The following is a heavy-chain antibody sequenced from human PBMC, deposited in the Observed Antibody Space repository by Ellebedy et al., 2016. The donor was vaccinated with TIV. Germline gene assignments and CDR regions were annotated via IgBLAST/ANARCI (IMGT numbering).Heavy chain of an antibody. D-gene: IGHD4-17*01. CDR2: ISSSGSTI. CDR1: GFTFSDLY. Sequence: GESLKISCAASGFTFSDLYMSWMRQAPGKGLEWLSYISSSGSTIYYADSVKGRFTISRDNAKNSLYLQMNSLRADDTAVYYCARGGYYDDYRPPFDYWGQGTLVTVSS. J-gene: IGHJ4*02. V-gene: IGHV3-11*01. CDR3: ARGGYYDDYRPPFDY.